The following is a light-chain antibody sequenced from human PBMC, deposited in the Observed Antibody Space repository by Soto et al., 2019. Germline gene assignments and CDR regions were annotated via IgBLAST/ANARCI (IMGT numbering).Light chain of an antibody. CDR2: DAS. Sequence: QSPSTLSASVGXRVTITXXXXXXISSWLAWYQQKPGKAPKLLIYDASSLESGVPSRFSGSGSGTEFTLTISSLQPDDFATYYCQQYNPSYTFGQGTKLEIK. CDR1: XXISSW. CDR3: QQYNPSYT. J-gene: IGKJ2*01. V-gene: IGKV1-5*01.